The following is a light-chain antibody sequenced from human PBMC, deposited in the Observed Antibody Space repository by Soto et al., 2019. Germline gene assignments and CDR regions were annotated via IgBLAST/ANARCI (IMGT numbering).Light chain of an antibody. J-gene: IGLJ3*02. V-gene: IGLV4-69*01. CDR1: SGHSSYA. CDR3: QAWGTGGV. Sequence: QPVLTQSPSASASLGASVKLTCTLSSGHSSYAIAWHQQQPEKGPRYLMEINSDGSHTKGDGVPDRFSGSSSGADRYLTISSLQSDVEADYYCQAWGTGGVFGGGTKLTVL. CDR2: INSDGSH.